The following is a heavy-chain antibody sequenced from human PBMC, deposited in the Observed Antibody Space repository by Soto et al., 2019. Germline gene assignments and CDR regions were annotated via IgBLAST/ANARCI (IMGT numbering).Heavy chain of an antibody. V-gene: IGHV3-23*01. CDR1: GFTFYNYA. CDR3: VRSIATRREVDY. D-gene: IGHD6-6*01. J-gene: IGHJ4*02. CDR2: ISGTGGTT. Sequence: SPILSCAASGFTFYNYAMSWVRPAPGKGLEWVSGISGTGGTTYYADSVKGRFTIFRDNSKNTLYLQMNSLRAEDTALYYCVRSIATRREVDYWGQGTLVTVSS.